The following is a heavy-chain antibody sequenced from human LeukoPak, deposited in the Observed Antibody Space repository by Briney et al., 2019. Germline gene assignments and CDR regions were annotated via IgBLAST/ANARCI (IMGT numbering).Heavy chain of an antibody. CDR3: AIPGFYDSSGYRSPPFDY. Sequence: PSETLSLTCTVSGGSISSSSYYWGWIRQPPGKGLEWIGSIYYSGSTYYNPSLKSRVTISVDTSKNQFSLKLSSVTAADTAVYYCAIPGFYDSSGYRSPPFDYWGQGTLVTVSS. D-gene: IGHD3-22*01. J-gene: IGHJ4*02. CDR1: GGSISSSSYY. CDR2: IYYSGST. V-gene: IGHV4-39*07.